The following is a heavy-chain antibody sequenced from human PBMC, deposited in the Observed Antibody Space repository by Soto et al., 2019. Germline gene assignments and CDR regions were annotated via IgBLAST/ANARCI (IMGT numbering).Heavy chain of an antibody. J-gene: IGHJ4*02. Sequence: EVQLVVSGGGLVQPGGSLRLPCAASGFTFSTYWMTWVRQPPGKGLEWVASINQDGSERYYVDSVRGRFTLSRDNAKNSLYLQMNSLRAEDTAVYYCVCGGNFFVYWGQGTLLTVSP. CDR2: INQDGSER. CDR1: GFTFSTYW. CDR3: VCGGNFFVY. D-gene: IGHD3-16*01. V-gene: IGHV3-7*01.